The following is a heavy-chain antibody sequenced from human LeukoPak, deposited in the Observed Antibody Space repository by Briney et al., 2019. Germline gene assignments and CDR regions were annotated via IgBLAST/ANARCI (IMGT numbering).Heavy chain of an antibody. CDR3: ARGTNRFDP. CDR2: IYHSGST. CDR1: GGSISSGGYS. Sequence: SETLSLTCAVSGGSISSGGYSWSWIRQPPGKGLEWIGYIYHSGSTYYNPSLKSRVTISVDTSKNQFSLKLSSVTAADTAVYYCARGTNRFDPWGQGTLVTVSS. J-gene: IGHJ5*02. D-gene: IGHD1-7*01. V-gene: IGHV4-30-2*01.